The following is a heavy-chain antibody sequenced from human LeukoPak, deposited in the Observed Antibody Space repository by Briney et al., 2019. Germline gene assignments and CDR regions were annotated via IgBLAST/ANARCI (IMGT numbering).Heavy chain of an antibody. Sequence: GASVKVSCKASGGTFSSYAISWVRQAPGQGLEWMGRSIPIFGTANYEQKFQGRITITTDESTSTAYMELSSLRSEDTAVYYCARDTVGAILTDAFDIWGQGTMVTVSS. D-gene: IGHD1-26*01. J-gene: IGHJ3*02. CDR1: GGTFSSYA. V-gene: IGHV1-69*05. CDR2: SIPIFGTA. CDR3: ARDTVGAILTDAFDI.